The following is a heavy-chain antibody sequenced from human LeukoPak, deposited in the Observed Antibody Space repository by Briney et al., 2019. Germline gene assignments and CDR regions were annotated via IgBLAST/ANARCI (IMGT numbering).Heavy chain of an antibody. CDR1: GYTFTSYG. J-gene: IGHJ6*02. Sequence: VASAKVSCEASGYTFTSYGISWVRQAPGQGLEWMGWISAYNGNPNYAQKLQGRVTMTTDTSTSTAYMELSSLRSDDTAVYYCARDLSCSGGSCYFGFDYYYCMDVWGQGTTVTVSS. V-gene: IGHV1-18*01. CDR3: ARDLSCSGGSCYFGFDYYYCMDV. D-gene: IGHD2-15*01. CDR2: ISAYNGNP.